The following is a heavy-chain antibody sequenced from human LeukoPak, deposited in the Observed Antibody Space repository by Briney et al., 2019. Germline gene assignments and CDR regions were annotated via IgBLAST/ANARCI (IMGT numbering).Heavy chain of an antibody. CDR1: GGTFSSYA. Sequence: SVKVSCKASGGTFSSYAISWVRQAPGQGLEWMGRIIPILGIANYAQKFQGRVTITADKSTSTAYMELSSLRSEDTAVYYCARSLHDYGDFYFDYWGQGTLVTVSS. D-gene: IGHD4-17*01. J-gene: IGHJ4*02. CDR2: IIPILGIA. V-gene: IGHV1-69*04. CDR3: ARSLHDYGDFYFDY.